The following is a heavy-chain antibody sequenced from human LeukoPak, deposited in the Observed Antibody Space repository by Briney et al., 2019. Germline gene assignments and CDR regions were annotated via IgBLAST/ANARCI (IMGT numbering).Heavy chain of an antibody. V-gene: IGHV4-59*01. D-gene: IGHD4-17*01. CDR1: GGSISSYC. CDR3: ARGSSTVTTAFDY. Sequence: SETLSLTCTVSGGSISSYCWSWIRQPPGKGLEWIGYIYYSGSTNYNPSLKSRVTISVDTSKNQFSLKLSSVTAADTAVYYCARGSSTVTTAFDYWGQGTLVTASS. J-gene: IGHJ4*02. CDR2: IYYSGST.